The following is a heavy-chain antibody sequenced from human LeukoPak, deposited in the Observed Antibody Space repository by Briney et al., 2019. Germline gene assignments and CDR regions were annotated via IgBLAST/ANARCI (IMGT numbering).Heavy chain of an antibody. V-gene: IGHV3-30-3*01. D-gene: IGHD3-22*01. CDR1: GFTFSSYA. CDR2: ISYDGSNK. CDR3: ARELRVYDSSGYYYGY. Sequence: GGSLRLSCAASGFTFSSYAMHWVRQAPGKGLEWVAVISYDGSNKYYADSVKGRFTISRDNSKNTLYLQMNSLRAEDTAVYYCARELRVYDSSGYYYGYWGQGTLVTVSS. J-gene: IGHJ4*02.